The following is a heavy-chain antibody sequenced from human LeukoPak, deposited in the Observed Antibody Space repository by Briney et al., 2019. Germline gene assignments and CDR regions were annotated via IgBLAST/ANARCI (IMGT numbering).Heavy chain of an antibody. CDR3: ARDRGYSPDY. J-gene: IGHJ4*02. CDR2: ISGSGGST. D-gene: IGHD5-12*01. CDR1: GFTFSSYA. V-gene: IGHV3-23*01. Sequence: PGGSLRLSCAASGFTFSSYAMSWVRQAPGKGLEWVSAISGSGGSTYYADSVKGRFTISRDNAKNTLYLQMNSLRDEDTAVYYCARDRGYSPDYWGQGTLVTVSS.